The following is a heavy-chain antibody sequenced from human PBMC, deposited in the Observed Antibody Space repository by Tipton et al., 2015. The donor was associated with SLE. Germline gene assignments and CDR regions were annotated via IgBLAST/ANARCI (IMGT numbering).Heavy chain of an antibody. CDR1: GFTVSSNY. V-gene: IGHV3-66*01. J-gene: IGHJ3*02. Sequence: SLRLSCAASGFTVSSNYMSWVRQAPGKGLEWVSVIYSGGSTYYADSVKGRFTISRDNAKNSLYLQMNSLRAEDTAVYYCARDPGGWDSSSPGGLDIWGQGTMVTVSS. CDR2: IYSGGST. CDR3: ARDPGGWDSSSPGGLDI. D-gene: IGHD6-6*01.